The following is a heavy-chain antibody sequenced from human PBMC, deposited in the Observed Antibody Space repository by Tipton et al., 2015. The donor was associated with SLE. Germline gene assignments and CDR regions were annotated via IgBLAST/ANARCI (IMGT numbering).Heavy chain of an antibody. CDR2: VYFSGNT. CDR1: GDSINNYY. D-gene: IGHD7-27*01. V-gene: IGHV4-59*12. J-gene: IGHJ4*02. CDR3: AREPNGGYGSFDY. Sequence: GLVKPSETLSLTCTVSGDSINNYYWSWIRQPLGRGLEYIGHVYFSGNTNYNPSLRGRVTISADTSNNQFSLHLTSVTAADTAVYYCAREPNGGYGSFDYWGLGALVTVSS.